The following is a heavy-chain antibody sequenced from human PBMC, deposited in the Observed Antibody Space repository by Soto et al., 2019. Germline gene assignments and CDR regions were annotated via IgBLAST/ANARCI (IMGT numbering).Heavy chain of an antibody. CDR2: IVVGSGNT. V-gene: IGHV1-58*01. D-gene: IGHD3-16*01. CDR3: AALKWGRNYYGMDV. J-gene: IGHJ6*02. Sequence: SVKVSCKASGFTFTSSAVQWVREARGQRLEWIGWIVVGSGNTNYAQKFQERVTITRDMSTSTAYMELSSLRSEDTAVYYCAALKWGRNYYGMDVWGQGTTVTVSS. CDR1: GFTFTSSA.